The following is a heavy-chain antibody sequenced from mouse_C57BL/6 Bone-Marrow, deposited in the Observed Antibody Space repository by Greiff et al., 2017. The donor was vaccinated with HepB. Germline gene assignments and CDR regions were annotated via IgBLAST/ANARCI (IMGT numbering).Heavy chain of an antibody. J-gene: IGHJ3*01. V-gene: IGHV1-82*01. D-gene: IGHD1-1*01. CDR2: IYPGDGDT. Sequence: QVQLQQSGPELVKPGASVKISCKASGYAFSSAWKNWVKQRPGKGLVCFGRIYPGDGDTNYNGKFKGKATLTADKSSSTAYMQLSSLTSEDSAVYFCARLDYYCSSAWFAYWGQGTLVTVAA. CDR1: GYAFSSAW. CDR3: ARLDYYCSSAWFAY.